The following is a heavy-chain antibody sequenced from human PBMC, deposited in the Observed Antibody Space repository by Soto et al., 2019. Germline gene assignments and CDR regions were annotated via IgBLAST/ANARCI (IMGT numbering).Heavy chain of an antibody. J-gene: IGHJ3*01. D-gene: IGHD1-26*01. Sequence: QLQLQESGSGLVKPSQTLSLTCAVSGASISSGGYSWNWIRQPPGKGLEWIGYIYQSGNTFYNPSLKSRVIMSLDRAKNQVSLKLSSVPAADTALYYCARGGSHSGAYFSVWGQGTLVTVSS. CDR2: IYQSGNT. CDR1: GASISSGGYS. CDR3: ARGGSHSGAYFSV. V-gene: IGHV4-30-2*01.